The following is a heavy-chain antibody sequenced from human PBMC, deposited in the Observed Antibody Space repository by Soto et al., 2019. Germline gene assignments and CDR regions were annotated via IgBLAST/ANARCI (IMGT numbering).Heavy chain of an antibody. D-gene: IGHD2-8*02. Sequence: EVQLVESGGGLVQPGGSLRLSCAASGFTFSSYWMGWVRQAPGKGLEWVANIQQDGSERHYGGSVKGRFTISRDNAKNSLYLQMNSLRAEDTAVYYCVESGGAADYWGQGTLVPFAS. J-gene: IGHJ4*02. CDR2: IQQDGSER. V-gene: IGHV3-7*03. CDR1: GFTFSSYW. CDR3: VESGGAADY.